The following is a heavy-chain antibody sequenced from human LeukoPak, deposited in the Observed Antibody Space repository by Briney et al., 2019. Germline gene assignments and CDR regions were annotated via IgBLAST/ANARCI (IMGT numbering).Heavy chain of an antibody. V-gene: IGHV4-59*08. Sequence: PSETPSLTCTVSGGSISNHYWNWIRQPPGKGLEWIGYIYYSGSSNYNPSLKSRVTTSVDTSKNQFSLKLSSVTAADTAVYYCARNRGGGGYQIEDWGQGTLVTVSS. J-gene: IGHJ4*02. CDR1: GGSISNHY. CDR2: IYYSGSS. CDR3: ARNRGGGGYQIED. D-gene: IGHD3-10*01.